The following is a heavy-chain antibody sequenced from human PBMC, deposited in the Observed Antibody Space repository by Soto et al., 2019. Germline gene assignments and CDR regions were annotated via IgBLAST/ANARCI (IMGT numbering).Heavy chain of an antibody. CDR1: GFTFSSYA. CDR2: ISSNGGST. CDR3: ARTSGYAFDY. J-gene: IGHJ4*02. D-gene: IGHD5-12*01. Sequence: EVQLVESGGGLVQPGGSLRLSCAASGFTFSSYAMHWVRQAPGKGLEYVSVISSNGGSTYYANSVKGRFTISRDNSKNTLYLQMGGLRAEDMAVYYCARTSGYAFDYWGQGTLVTVSS. V-gene: IGHV3-64*01.